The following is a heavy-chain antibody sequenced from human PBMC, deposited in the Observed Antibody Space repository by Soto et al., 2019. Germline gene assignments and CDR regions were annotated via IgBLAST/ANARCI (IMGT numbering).Heavy chain of an antibody. J-gene: IGHJ6*02. CDR2: MNSNSGNT. CDR1: GYTFTSSE. V-gene: IGHV1-8*01. CDR3: ARGARGDFWSGSALDV. Sequence: AASVKVSCTASGYTFTSSEINWVREATEQGREWMGWMNSNSGNTGYAQRFQGIVTMTRNTSIITAYMELGSLRSEDTAVYYCARGARGDFWSGSALDVWGRGSTVTVSS. D-gene: IGHD3-3*01.